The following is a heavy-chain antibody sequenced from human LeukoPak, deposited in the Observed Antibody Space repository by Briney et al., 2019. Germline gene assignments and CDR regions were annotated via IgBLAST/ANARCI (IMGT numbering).Heavy chain of an antibody. J-gene: IGHJ4*02. CDR2: ISGSGGST. V-gene: IGHV3-23*01. CDR1: GFTFSSYA. CDR3: AKDRYSSSWYGSFDY. D-gene: IGHD6-13*01. Sequence: GGSLGLSCAASGFTFSSYAMSWVRQAPGKGLEWVSAISGSGGSTYYADSVKGRFTISRDNSKNTLYLQMNSLRAEDTAVYYCAKDRYSSSWYGSFDYWGQGTLVTVSS.